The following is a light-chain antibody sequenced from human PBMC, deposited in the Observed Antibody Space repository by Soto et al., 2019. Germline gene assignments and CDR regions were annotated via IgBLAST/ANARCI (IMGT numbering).Light chain of an antibody. CDR2: GNG. Sequence: QSVLTQPPSVSGAPGQRVTISCSGTSYSIGAGYEVHWYHQLPGTAPKLVVSGNGNRPSGVPDRLSASKSGTSASLAITGLQAEDEGQYYCQSYDKRLTAYVFGTGTKVTVL. CDR3: QSYDKRLTAYV. CDR1: SYSIGAGYE. J-gene: IGLJ1*01. V-gene: IGLV1-40*01.